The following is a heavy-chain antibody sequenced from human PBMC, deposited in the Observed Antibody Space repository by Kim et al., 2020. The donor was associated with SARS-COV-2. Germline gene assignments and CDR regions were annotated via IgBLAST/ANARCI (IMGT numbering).Heavy chain of an antibody. CDR2: IYYSGAT. Sequence: SETLSLTCMVSGGSISSGGYYWSWIRQHPGKGLEWIGYIYYSGATNYNPSLKSRVTISVDTAKNQFSLRLSSGTAADTAGDYGARRNYDSTGYYDRWGQG. V-gene: IGHV4-31*03. CDR1: GGSISSGGYY. CDR3: ARRNYDSTGYYDR. J-gene: IGHJ5*02. D-gene: IGHD3-22*01.